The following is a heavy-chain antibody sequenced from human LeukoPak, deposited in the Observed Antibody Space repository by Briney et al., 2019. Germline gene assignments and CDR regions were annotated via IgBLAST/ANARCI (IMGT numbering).Heavy chain of an antibody. V-gene: IGHV1-2*06. D-gene: IGHD6-13*01. CDR3: ARDQGSLTRSWYTGY. CDR1: GYTFTGYH. Sequence: ASVKVSCXASGYTFTGYHIHWVRQAPGQGLEWMGRINPYSGDTNFAQKFQGRVTMTRDTSITTAYMDLSSLTPDDTAVYFCARDQGSLTRSWYTGYWGQGTQVAVSS. J-gene: IGHJ4*02. CDR2: INPYSGDT.